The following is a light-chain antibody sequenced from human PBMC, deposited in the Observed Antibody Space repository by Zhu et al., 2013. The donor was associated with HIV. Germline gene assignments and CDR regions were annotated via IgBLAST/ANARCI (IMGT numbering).Light chain of an antibody. V-gene: IGLV1-44*01. CDR2: TDH. CDR3: VAWDDSLNGWV. J-gene: IGLJ3*02. Sequence: QSVLTQPSSVSGTPGQRVTISCSGSSSNVGTNYVHWYQHIPGTAPKLLIYTDHQRPSGVPDRFSGSKSGTSASLAISGLQSEDEADYYCVAWDDSLNGWVFGGGTKLTVL. CDR1: SSNVGTNY.